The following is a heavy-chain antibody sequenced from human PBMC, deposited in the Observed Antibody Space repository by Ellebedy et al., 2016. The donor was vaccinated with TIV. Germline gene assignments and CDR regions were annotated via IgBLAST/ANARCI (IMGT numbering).Heavy chain of an antibody. D-gene: IGHD2-15*01. CDR2: IKQDGSEK. V-gene: IGHV3-7*01. J-gene: IGHJ6*02. CDR3: ARGSGYCSGGLCYTNLDV. Sequence: GESLKISXAASGFTFSSYWMSWVRQAPGKGLEWVANIKQDGSEKYYVDSVKGRFTISRDNAKNSLYLQMNSLRLEDTAVYYCARGSGYCSGGLCYTNLDVWGQGTTVTVSS. CDR1: GFTFSSYW.